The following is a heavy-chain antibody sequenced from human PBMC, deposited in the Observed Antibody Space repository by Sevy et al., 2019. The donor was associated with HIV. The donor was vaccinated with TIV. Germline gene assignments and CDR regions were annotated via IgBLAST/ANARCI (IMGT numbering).Heavy chain of an antibody. CDR3: ARDAGYSVNWYPRFDP. CDR1: GFALRSYT. V-gene: IGHV3-30*03. CDR2: ISYDGSHK. J-gene: IGHJ5*02. D-gene: IGHD6-13*01. Sequence: GGSLRLSCGVSGFALRSYTMNWVRQAPGKGLEWVAVISYDGSHKYYADSVKGRFTISRDDSKSSLYLQMNTLRAEDTAVYYCARDAGYSVNWYPRFDPWGQGTLVTVSS.